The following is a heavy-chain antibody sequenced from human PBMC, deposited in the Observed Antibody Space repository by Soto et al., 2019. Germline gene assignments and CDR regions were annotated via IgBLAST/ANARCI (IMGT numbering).Heavy chain of an antibody. CDR2: IVVGSGNT. Sequence: ASVKVSCKASGFTFTSSAVQWVRQARGQRLEWIGWIVVGSGNTNYAQKFQERATITRDMSTSTAYMELSSLRSEDMAVYYCAAGNSGYGSSDYWGQGTLVTVSS. CDR1: GFTFTSSA. V-gene: IGHV1-58*01. D-gene: IGHD5-12*01. CDR3: AAGNSGYGSSDY. J-gene: IGHJ4*02.